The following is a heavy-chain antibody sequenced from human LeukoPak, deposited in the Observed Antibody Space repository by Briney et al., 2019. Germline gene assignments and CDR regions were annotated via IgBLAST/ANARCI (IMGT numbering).Heavy chain of an antibody. CDR2: ISSSGDNT. D-gene: IGHD5-18*01. V-gene: IGHV3-23*01. CDR1: GFTFSGYA. Sequence: GGSLRLSCAASGFTFSGYAMSWVRQAPGKGLEWVSSISSSGDNTFYADSVKGRFTISRDNSKNTLHLQMNSLRAEDTAVYYCAKRGQQLWSEYWGQGTLVTVSS. CDR3: AKRGQQLWSEY. J-gene: IGHJ4*02.